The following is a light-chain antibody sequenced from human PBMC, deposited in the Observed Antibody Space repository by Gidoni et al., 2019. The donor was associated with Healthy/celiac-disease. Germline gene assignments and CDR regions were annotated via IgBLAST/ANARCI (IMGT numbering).Light chain of an antibody. Sequence: DIVMTQSPDSLAVSLGERATINCKSSQSVLYCSNNKNYLAWYQQKPGQPPKLLIYWASTRESGVPDRFSGSVSGTDFTLTISSLQAEDVAVYYCQQYYSTPTFGQGTKLEIK. CDR3: QQYYSTPT. CDR1: QSVLYCSNNKNY. CDR2: WAS. J-gene: IGKJ2*01. V-gene: IGKV4-1*01.